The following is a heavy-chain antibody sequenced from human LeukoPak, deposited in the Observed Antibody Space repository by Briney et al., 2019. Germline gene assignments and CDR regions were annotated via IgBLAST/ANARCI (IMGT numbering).Heavy chain of an antibody. CDR1: GYTFTSYY. D-gene: IGHD3-3*01. V-gene: IGHV1-46*01. Sequence: GASVKVSCKASGYTFTSYYMHWVRQAPGQGLEWMGIINPSGGSTSYAQKFQGRVTMTRDTSTSTVYMELSSLRSEDTAVYYCARVRSRTYDFWSGYLDYWGQGTLVTVSS. CDR3: ARVRSRTYDFWSGYLDY. J-gene: IGHJ4*02. CDR2: INPSGGST.